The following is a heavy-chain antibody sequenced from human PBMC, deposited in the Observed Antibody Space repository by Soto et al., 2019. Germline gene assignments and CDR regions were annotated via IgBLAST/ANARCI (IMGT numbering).Heavy chain of an antibody. D-gene: IGHD1-26*01. J-gene: IGHJ6*02. CDR1: GFTFSSYG. CDR2: IWYDGSNK. Sequence: QVQLVESGGGVVQPGRSLRLSCAASGFTFSSYGMHWVRQAPGKGLEGVAVIWYDGSNKYYADSVKGRFTISRDNSKNTLYLQMNSLRAEDTAVYYCARAYSADYGMDVWGQGTTVTVSS. CDR3: ARAYSADYGMDV. V-gene: IGHV3-33*01.